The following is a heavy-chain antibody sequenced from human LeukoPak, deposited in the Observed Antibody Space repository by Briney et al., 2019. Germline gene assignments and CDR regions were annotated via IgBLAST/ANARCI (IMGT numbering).Heavy chain of an antibody. CDR3: ARSGRPPTVGYYDILTGYYSSRYYYYYMDV. V-gene: IGHV4-34*01. CDR2: INHSGST. CDR1: GGSFSGYY. D-gene: IGHD3-9*01. Sequence: SETLSLTCAVYGGSFSGYYWSWIRQPPGKGLEWIGEINHSGSTNYNPSLKSRVTISVDTSKNQFSLKLSSVTAADTAVYYCARSGRPPTVGYYDILTGYYSSRYYYYYMDVWGKGTTVTISS. J-gene: IGHJ6*03.